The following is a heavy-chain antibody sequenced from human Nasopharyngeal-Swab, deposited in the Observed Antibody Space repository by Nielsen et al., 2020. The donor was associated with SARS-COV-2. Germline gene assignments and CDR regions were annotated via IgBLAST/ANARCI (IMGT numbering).Heavy chain of an antibody. J-gene: IGHJ5*02. CDR3: ARGWSGYYTAFWFDP. V-gene: IGHV3-7*01. Sequence: VRQAPGKGLEWVANIKQDGSGKYCVDSVKGRFTISRDNAKNSLYLQMNSLRAEDTAVYYCARGWSGYYTAFWFDPWGQGTLVTVSS. CDR2: IKQDGSGK. D-gene: IGHD3-3*01.